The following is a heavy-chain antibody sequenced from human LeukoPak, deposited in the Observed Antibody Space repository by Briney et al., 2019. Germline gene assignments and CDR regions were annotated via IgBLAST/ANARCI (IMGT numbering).Heavy chain of an antibody. V-gene: IGHV3-48*03. CDR2: ISSSGSTI. D-gene: IGHD1-26*01. CDR1: GFTFSSYE. J-gene: IGHJ4*02. Sequence: GRSLRLSCAASGFTFSSYEMNWVRQAPGKGLEWVSYISSSGSTIYYADSVKGRFTISRDNAKNSLYLQMNSLRAEDTAVYFCARALWELRSSAYFDYWGQGTLVTVSS. CDR3: ARALWELRSSAYFDY.